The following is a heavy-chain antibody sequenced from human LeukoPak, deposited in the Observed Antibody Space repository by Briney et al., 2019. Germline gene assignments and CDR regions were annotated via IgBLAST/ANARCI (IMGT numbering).Heavy chain of an antibody. CDR2: ISYDGSNK. CDR3: ARGYSSSWYYFDY. CDR1: GFTFSSYA. Sequence: GGSLRLSCAASGFTFSSYAMHWVRQAPGKGLEWVAVISYDGSNKYYADSVKGRFTISRDNSKNTLYLQMNSLRAEDTAVYCCARGYSSSWYYFDYWGQGTLVTVSS. J-gene: IGHJ4*02. V-gene: IGHV3-30*04. D-gene: IGHD6-13*01.